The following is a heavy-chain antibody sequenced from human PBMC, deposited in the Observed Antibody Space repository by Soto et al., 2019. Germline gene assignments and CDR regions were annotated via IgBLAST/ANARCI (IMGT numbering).Heavy chain of an antibody. CDR2: ISGSGGST. CDR1: GFTFSSYA. J-gene: IGHJ4*02. CDR3: ASVEGRRWLVPY. V-gene: IGHV3-23*01. D-gene: IGHD6-19*01. Sequence: EVQLLESGGGLVQPGGSLRLSCAASGFTFSSYAMSWVRQAPGKGLEWVSAISGSGGSTYYADSVKGRFTISRDNSKNALDRQMNSRGAVDTAVYYCASVEGRRWLVPYWGQGTLVTVSS.